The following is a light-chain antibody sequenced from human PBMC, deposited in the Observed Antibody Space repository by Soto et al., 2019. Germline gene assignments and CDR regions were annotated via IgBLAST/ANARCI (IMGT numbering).Light chain of an antibody. J-gene: IGKJ3*01. Sequence: DLQMTQSPSSLSASVGDRVTITCRASQSISSYLNWYQQKPGKAPKLLIYAASSLQSGVPSRFGGSGSGADFTLTISSLQPEDFATYYCQQSYSTGVTFGPGTKVDIK. CDR3: QQSYSTGVT. CDR1: QSISSY. CDR2: AAS. V-gene: IGKV1-39*01.